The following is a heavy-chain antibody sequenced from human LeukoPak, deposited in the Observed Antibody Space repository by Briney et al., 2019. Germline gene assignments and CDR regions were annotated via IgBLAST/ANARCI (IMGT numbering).Heavy chain of an antibody. V-gene: IGHV5-51*01. Sequence: GEALKISCRGSGYGFASYWIVWVRQMRGKGLEWVGVIYPGDSNSRYSQSFQGQVTISADNSISTAYVLWSSLKASGTALYYCWGQQPDQGYGMDVWGQGTTVTVSS. J-gene: IGHJ6*01. CDR3: WGQQPDQGYGMDV. CDR2: IYPGDSNS. CDR1: GYGFASYW. D-gene: IGHD6-13*01.